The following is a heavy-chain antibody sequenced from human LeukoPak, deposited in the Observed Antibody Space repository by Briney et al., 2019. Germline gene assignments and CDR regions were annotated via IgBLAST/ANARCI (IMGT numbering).Heavy chain of an antibody. Sequence: GASVKVSCKASGGTFTSYAINWVRQATGQGLEWMGWMNPNSGNTGYAQKFQGRVTMTRNTSISTAYMELSSLRSEDTAVYYCARGRGGSYSQRWFDPWGQGTLVTVSS. J-gene: IGHJ5*02. D-gene: IGHD1-26*01. CDR2: MNPNSGNT. CDR3: ARGRGGSYSQRWFDP. CDR1: GGTFTSYA. V-gene: IGHV1-8*01.